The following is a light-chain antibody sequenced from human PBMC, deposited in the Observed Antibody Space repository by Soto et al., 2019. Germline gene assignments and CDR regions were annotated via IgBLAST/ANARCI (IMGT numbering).Light chain of an antibody. CDR3: QEYSKWPLFT. V-gene: IGKV3-15*01. J-gene: IGKJ3*01. Sequence: DIVVTQSPGILSVSPGERATLSCRASQSVSRNLAWYQQKPGQAPTLLIYGASTRATGIPARFTGSGSGTEFTLTISSLQSEDFAVYYCQEYSKWPLFTFGPGTKVDIK. CDR1: QSVSRN. CDR2: GAS.